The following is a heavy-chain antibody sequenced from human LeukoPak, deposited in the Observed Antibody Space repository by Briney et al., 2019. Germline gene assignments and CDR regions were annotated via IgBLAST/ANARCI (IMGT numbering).Heavy chain of an antibody. CDR2: INSDGSST. V-gene: IGHV3-74*01. Sequence: GGSLRLSCAASGFTFSHHLMHWVRQVPGKGLVWVPRINSDGSSTTYADSVKGRFTISRDNARNTLYLQMNSLRAEDTAVHYCARATSYSNYGMDVWGQGTTVTVSS. CDR3: ARATSYSNYGMDV. D-gene: IGHD6-13*01. J-gene: IGHJ6*02. CDR1: GFTFSHHL.